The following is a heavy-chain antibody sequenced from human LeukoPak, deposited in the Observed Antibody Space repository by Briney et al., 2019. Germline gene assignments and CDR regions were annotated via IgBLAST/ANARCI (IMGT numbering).Heavy chain of an antibody. Sequence: GRSLRLSCAASGFTFSSYGMHWVRQAPGKGLEWVAVIWYDGSNKYYADSVKGRFTISRDNSKNTLYLQMNSLRAEDTAVYYCARDKPPPYYYDSSGIFDYWGQGTLVTVSS. J-gene: IGHJ4*02. CDR3: ARDKPPPYYYDSSGIFDY. CDR2: IWYDGSNK. V-gene: IGHV3-33*01. D-gene: IGHD3-22*01. CDR1: GFTFSSYG.